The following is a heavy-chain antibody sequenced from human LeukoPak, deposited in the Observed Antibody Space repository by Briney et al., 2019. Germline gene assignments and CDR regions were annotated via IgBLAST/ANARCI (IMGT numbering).Heavy chain of an antibody. CDR1: GFTFSSYS. CDR2: ISSSSSYI. J-gene: IGHJ3*02. CDR3: ARDRSSLSGYSFFSI. V-gene: IGHV3-21*01. Sequence: GGSLRLSCAASGFTFSSYSMTWVRQAPGKGLEWVSSISSSSSYIYYADSVKGRFTISRDNAKNSLYLQMNSLRAEDTAVYYCARDRSSLSGYSFFSIWGQGTMVTVSS. D-gene: IGHD3-3*01.